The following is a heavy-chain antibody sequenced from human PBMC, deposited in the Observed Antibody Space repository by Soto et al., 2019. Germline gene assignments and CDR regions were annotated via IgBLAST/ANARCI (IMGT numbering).Heavy chain of an antibody. CDR3: ARTVGCEMEY. CDR2: IYPGDSDT. Sequence: HGESLKISCQGSGYSFVSYWIAWVRQMPGKGLEWMGSIYPGDSDTTNSPSFQGQVTMSVEKSITTVYLQWSSLKASDTAMYYCARTVGCEMEYWGQGTLVTVSS. V-gene: IGHV5-51*01. J-gene: IGHJ4*02. CDR1: GYSFVSYW. D-gene: IGHD6-19*01.